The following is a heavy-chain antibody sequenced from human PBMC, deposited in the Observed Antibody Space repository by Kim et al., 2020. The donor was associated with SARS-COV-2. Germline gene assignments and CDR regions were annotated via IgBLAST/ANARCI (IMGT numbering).Heavy chain of an antibody. Sequence: ASVKVSCKASGYTFTSYGISWVRQAPGQGLEWMGWNSAYNGNTNYAQKLQGRVTMTTDTSTSTAYMELRSLRSDDTAVYYCARICRDIVVVVAAIFDYWGQGTLVTVSS. D-gene: IGHD2-15*01. V-gene: IGHV1-18*01. J-gene: IGHJ4*02. CDR2: NSAYNGNT. CDR3: ARICRDIVVVVAAIFDY. CDR1: GYTFTSYG.